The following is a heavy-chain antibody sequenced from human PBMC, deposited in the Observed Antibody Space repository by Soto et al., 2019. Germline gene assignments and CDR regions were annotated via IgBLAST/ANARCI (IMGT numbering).Heavy chain of an antibody. CDR1: GFTFSSYA. D-gene: IGHD3-22*01. CDR3: AKYYDSSGYYYVPFDY. J-gene: IGHJ4*02. V-gene: IGHV3-23*01. Sequence: GGSLRLSCAASGFTFSSYAMSWVRQAPGKGLEWVSAISGSGGNTYYADSVKGRFTISRDNSKNTLYLQMNSLRAEDTAVYYCAKYYDSSGYYYVPFDYWGQGTLVTVSS. CDR2: ISGSGGNT.